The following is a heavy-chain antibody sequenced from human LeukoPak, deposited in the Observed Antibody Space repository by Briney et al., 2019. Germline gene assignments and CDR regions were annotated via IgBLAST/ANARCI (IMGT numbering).Heavy chain of an antibody. V-gene: IGHV3-30*04. CDR1: GFTFSSHA. Sequence: GRSLRLSCAASGFTFSSHAMHWVRQAPGKGLEWVAFIRYDGSNKYYADSVKGRFTISRDNSKNTLYLQMNSLRAEDTAVYYCARGVAAAFNWFDPWGQGTLVTVSS. J-gene: IGHJ5*02. D-gene: IGHD6-25*01. CDR2: IRYDGSNK. CDR3: ARGVAAAFNWFDP.